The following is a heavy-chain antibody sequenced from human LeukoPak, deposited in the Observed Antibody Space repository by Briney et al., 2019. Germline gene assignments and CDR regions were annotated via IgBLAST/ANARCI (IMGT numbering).Heavy chain of an antibody. V-gene: IGHV3-48*01. J-gene: IGHJ4*02. D-gene: IGHD2-15*01. CDR3: ARSKDRGGAFDY. Sequence: GGSLRLSCAACGFTFNAYSLNWVCQAPGKGLEWVSYISSSADFIYYADSVKGRFTISRDNAKNSLYLQMDSLRVEDTAVYYCARSKDRGGAFDYRGQGTLVTVSS. CDR1: GFTFNAYS. CDR2: ISSSADFI.